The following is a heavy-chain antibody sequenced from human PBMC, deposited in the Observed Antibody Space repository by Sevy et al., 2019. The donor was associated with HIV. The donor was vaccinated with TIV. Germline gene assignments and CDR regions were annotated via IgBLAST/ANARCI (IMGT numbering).Heavy chain of an antibody. Sequence: GGSLRLSCTTSGFTFGDYAMNWVRQAPGKGLEWVAFLKSKADGGTVDHAESVKGRFTISRDDSKSIDYLQMNDLTTEDTGVYYCTRWKGLQSIFDYWGQGALVTVSS. CDR1: GFTFGDYA. V-gene: IGHV3-49*04. CDR2: LKSKADGGTV. J-gene: IGHJ4*02. D-gene: IGHD1-1*01. CDR3: TRWKGLQSIFDY.